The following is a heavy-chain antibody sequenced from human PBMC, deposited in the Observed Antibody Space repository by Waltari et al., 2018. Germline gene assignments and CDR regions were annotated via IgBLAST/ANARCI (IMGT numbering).Heavy chain of an antibody. J-gene: IGHJ5*02. CDR2: IYHSGST. CDR1: GYSISSGYY. V-gene: IGHV4-38-2*01. CDR3: ARHLQYCSSTSCYSQWFDP. Sequence: QVQLQESGPGLVKPSETLSLTCAVSGYSISSGYYWGWIRQPPGKGLEWIGSIYHSGSTYYNPSLKGRVTISVDTSKNQFSLKLSSVTAADTAVYYCARHLQYCSSTSCYSQWFDPWGQGTLVTVSS. D-gene: IGHD2-2*02.